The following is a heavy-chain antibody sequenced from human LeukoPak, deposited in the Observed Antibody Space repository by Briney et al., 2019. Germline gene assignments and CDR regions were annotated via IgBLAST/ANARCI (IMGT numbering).Heavy chain of an antibody. V-gene: IGHV3-23*01. CDR1: GFTFSSYA. Sequence: GGSLRLSCAASGFTFSSYAMSWVRQAPGKGLEWVSAISGSGGSTYYADSVKGRFTISRDNSKNTLYLQMNSLRAEDTAVYYRAKDYCSSTSCYYYYYYGMDVWGKGTTVTVSS. CDR3: AKDYCSSTSCYYYYYYGMDV. CDR2: ISGSGGST. J-gene: IGHJ6*04. D-gene: IGHD2-2*01.